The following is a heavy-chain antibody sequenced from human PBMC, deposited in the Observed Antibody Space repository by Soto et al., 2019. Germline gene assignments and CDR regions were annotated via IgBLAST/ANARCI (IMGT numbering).Heavy chain of an antibody. CDR3: AKAFRTSTDYGMDV. V-gene: IGHV3-30*18. CDR2: ISYDGSNK. J-gene: IGHJ6*02. CDR1: GFTFSSYG. Sequence: HPGGSLRLSCAASGFTFSSYGMHWVRQAPGKGLEWVAVISYDGSNKYYADSVKGRFTISRDNSKNTLYLQMNSLRAEDTAVYYCAKAFRTSTDYGMDVWGQGTTVTVSS. D-gene: IGHD2-2*01.